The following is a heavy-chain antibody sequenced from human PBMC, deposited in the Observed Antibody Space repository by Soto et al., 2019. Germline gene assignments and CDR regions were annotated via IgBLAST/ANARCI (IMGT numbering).Heavy chain of an antibody. J-gene: IGHJ6*03. CDR3: AATFRGGYCSSTSCYFIPYYYYMDV. Sequence: QVQLVQSGAEVKKPGSSVKVSCKASGGTFSSYTISWVRQAPGQGLEWMGRIIPILGIANYEQKFQGRVTITADKSTSTAYMELSSLRSEDTAVYYCAATFRGGYCSSTSCYFIPYYYYMDVWGKGTTVTVSS. CDR1: GGTFSSYT. D-gene: IGHD2-2*01. CDR2: IIPILGIA. V-gene: IGHV1-69*02.